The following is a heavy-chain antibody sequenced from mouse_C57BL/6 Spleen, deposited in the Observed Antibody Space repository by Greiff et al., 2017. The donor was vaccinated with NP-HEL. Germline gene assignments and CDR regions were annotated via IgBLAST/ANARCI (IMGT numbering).Heavy chain of an antibody. CDR1: GFSLTSYG. J-gene: IGHJ2*01. Sequence: VQRVESGPGLVQPSQSLSITCTVSGFSLTSYGVHWVRQSPGKGLEWLGVIWSGGGTDYNAAFISRLSISKDNSKSQVFFKMNSLQADDTAIYYCARNDLGLFDYWGKGTTLTVSS. V-gene: IGHV2-2*01. CDR2: IWSGGGT. CDR3: ARNDLGLFDY. D-gene: IGHD4-1*01.